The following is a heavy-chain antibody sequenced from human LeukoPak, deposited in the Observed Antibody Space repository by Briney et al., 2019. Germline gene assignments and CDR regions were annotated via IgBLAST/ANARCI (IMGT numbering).Heavy chain of an antibody. Sequence: GGSLRLSCAASGFTFSNYGMHWVRQAPGKGLEWVAAISYDGSNKYYADSVKGRFTISRDNSKNTLYLQMNSLRAEDTAVYYCAKDRVVVNARGVFDYWGPGTLVTVS. V-gene: IGHV3-30*18. CDR2: ISYDGSNK. CDR1: GFTFSNYG. D-gene: IGHD2-21*01. CDR3: AKDRVVVNARGVFDY. J-gene: IGHJ4*02.